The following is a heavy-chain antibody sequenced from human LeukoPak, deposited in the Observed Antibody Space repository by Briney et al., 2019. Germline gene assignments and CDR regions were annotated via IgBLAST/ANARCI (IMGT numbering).Heavy chain of an antibody. CDR1: GYSISSGYY. D-gene: IGHD5-24*01. CDR2: IYHSGST. V-gene: IGHV4-38-2*02. J-gene: IGHJ4*02. CDR3: ARGGDGYNLDYFDY. Sequence: SETLSLTRTVSGYSISSGYYWGWIRQPPGKGLEWIGSIYHSGSTYYNPSLKSRVTISVDTSKNQFSLKLSSVTAADTAVYYCARGGDGYNLDYFDYWGQGTLVTVSS.